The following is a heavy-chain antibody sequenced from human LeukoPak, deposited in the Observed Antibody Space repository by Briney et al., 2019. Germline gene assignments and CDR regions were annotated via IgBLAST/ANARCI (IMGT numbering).Heavy chain of an antibody. D-gene: IGHD5-24*01. J-gene: IGHJ4*02. Sequence: SQTLSLTCAISGDSVSSNSATWNWIRQSPSRGLEGLGRTYYRFKWYNDHAVSVKSRITINPETSKNPFSLQLNSVTPEDTAVYYCARQRDGLNYYDYWGQGTLVTVSS. V-gene: IGHV6-1*01. CDR3: ARQRDGLNYYDY. CDR1: GDSVSSNSAT. CDR2: TYYRFKWYN.